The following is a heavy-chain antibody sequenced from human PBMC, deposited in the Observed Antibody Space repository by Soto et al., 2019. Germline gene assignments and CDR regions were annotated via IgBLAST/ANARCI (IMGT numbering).Heavy chain of an antibody. Sequence: SETLSLTCTVSGGSISSYYWSWIRQPPGKGLEWIGYIYYSGSTNYNPSLKSRVTISVDTSKNQFSLKLSSVTAADTAVYYCARAPITTSGNWFDPWGQGTLVNVSS. J-gene: IGHJ5*02. CDR2: IYYSGST. D-gene: IGHD3-22*01. CDR1: GGSISSYY. CDR3: ARAPITTSGNWFDP. V-gene: IGHV4-59*01.